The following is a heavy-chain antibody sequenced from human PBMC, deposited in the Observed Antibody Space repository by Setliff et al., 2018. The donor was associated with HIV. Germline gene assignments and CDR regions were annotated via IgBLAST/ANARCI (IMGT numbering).Heavy chain of an antibody. J-gene: IGHJ3*02. Sequence: PSETLSLTCSVSGGSISSSTYYWSWIRQPPGKGLEWIGYIYTSGSTNYNPSLKSRVTISVDTSKNQFSLKLSSVTAADTAVYYCAKLTPGVAFDIWGQGTMVTVSS. D-gene: IGHD3-10*01. CDR2: IYTSGST. V-gene: IGHV4-61*05. CDR1: GGSISSSTYY. CDR3: AKLTPGVAFDI.